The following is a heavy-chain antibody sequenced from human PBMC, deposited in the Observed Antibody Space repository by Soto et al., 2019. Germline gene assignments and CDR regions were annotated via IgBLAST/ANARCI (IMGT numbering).Heavy chain of an antibody. CDR1: GYTFTSYD. D-gene: IGHD6-13*01. Sequence: ASVKVSCKASGYTFTSYDINWVRQATGQGLEWIGWINPNSGDTNYAQKFQGWVTMTRDTSISTAYMELSRLRSDDTAVYYCARDAAAAGMRRYYYGMDVWGQGTTVTVSS. CDR2: INPNSGDT. V-gene: IGHV1-2*04. CDR3: ARDAAAAGMRRYYYGMDV. J-gene: IGHJ6*02.